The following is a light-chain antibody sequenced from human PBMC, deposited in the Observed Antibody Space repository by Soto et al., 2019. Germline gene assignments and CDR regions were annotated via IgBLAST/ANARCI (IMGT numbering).Light chain of an antibody. CDR3: SSYTSSLYV. CDR1: SSDIGGYNY. CDR2: EVS. Sequence: QSALTQPASVSGSPGQSITISCTGTSSDIGGYNYVSWYQLHPGKAPKLMIYEVSNRPSGVSNRFSGSKSGNTASLTISGLHAEDEADYYCSSYTSSLYVFGTGTKLTVL. V-gene: IGLV2-14*01. J-gene: IGLJ1*01.